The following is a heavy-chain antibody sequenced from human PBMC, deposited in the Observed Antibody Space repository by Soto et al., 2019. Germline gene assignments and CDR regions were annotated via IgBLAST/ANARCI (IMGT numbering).Heavy chain of an antibody. Sequence: QLQLQESGPGLVKPSETLSLTCTVSGGSISINNNYWGWIRQPPGKGLEWIGNIYYSGSTYYNPSLKSRVTISVDTSKNQFSLKLSSVTAADTAVYYCARTLAAISFGDYWGQGTLVTVSS. CDR3: ARTLAAISFGDY. CDR2: IYYSGST. D-gene: IGHD2-2*02. J-gene: IGHJ4*02. V-gene: IGHV4-39*01. CDR1: GGSISINNNY.